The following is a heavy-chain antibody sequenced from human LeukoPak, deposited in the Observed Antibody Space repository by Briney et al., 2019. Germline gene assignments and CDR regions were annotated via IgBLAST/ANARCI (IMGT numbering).Heavy chain of an antibody. D-gene: IGHD6-13*01. V-gene: IGHV1-69*01. CDR1: GGTFSSYS. J-gene: IGHJ6*03. CDR2: IIPIFGTP. Sequence: SVKVSCRASGGTFSSYSISWVRQAPGQGLEWMGGIIPIFGTPNYAQKFQGRVTITADESTSTAYMELSSLRSEDTAVYYCARDRQQLVRSSYYYMDVWGKGTTVTVSS. CDR3: ARDRQQLVRSSYYYMDV.